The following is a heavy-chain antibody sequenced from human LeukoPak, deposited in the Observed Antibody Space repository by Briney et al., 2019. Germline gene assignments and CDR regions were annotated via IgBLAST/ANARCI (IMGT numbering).Heavy chain of an antibody. J-gene: IGHJ4*02. CDR2: ISYDGSNK. CDR1: GFTFSSYA. V-gene: IGHV3-30-3*01. Sequence: GRSLRLSCAASGFTFSSYAMHWVRQAPGKGLEWVAVISYDGSNKYYADSVKGRFTISRDNSKNTLYLQMNSLRAEDTAVYYCATASAAAGTSYYFDYWGQGTLVTVSS. CDR3: ATASAAAGTSYYFDY. D-gene: IGHD6-13*01.